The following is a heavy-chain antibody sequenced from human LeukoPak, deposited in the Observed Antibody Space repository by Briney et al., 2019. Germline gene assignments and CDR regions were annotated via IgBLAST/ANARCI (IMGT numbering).Heavy chain of an antibody. CDR3: AKDDAWLRFGE. V-gene: IGHV3-23*01. Sequence: GGSLRLSCAASGFTFSTFAMIWVRQPPGKGLEWVSSIFPSGGEIHYADSVKGRFTISRDNSKNTVYLEVISLTDEDTAVYYCAKDDAWLRFGEWSQGTLVTVSS. CDR1: GFTFSTFA. D-gene: IGHD3-10*01. J-gene: IGHJ4*02. CDR2: IFPSGGEI.